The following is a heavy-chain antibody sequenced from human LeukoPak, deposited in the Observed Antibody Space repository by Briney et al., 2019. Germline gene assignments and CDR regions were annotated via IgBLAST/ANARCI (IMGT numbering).Heavy chain of an antibody. CDR2: ISSSSSTI. CDR1: GFTFSSYS. J-gene: IGHJ4*02. D-gene: IGHD1-14*01. V-gene: IGHV3-48*04. Sequence: PGGSLRLSCAASGFTFSSYSMNWVRQAPGKGLEWVSYISSSSSTIYYADSVKGRFTISRDNAKNSLYLQMNSLRAEDTAVYYCARDGGPLDYWGQGTLVTVSS. CDR3: ARDGGPLDY.